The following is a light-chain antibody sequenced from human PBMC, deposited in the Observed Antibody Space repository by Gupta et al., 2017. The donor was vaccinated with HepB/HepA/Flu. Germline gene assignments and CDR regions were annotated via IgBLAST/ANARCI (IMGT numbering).Light chain of an antibody. CDR3: RQYLPAPQT. CDR1: QSLLHSNVYNY. J-gene: IGKJ1*01. CDR2: LGS. V-gene: IGKV2-28*01. Sequence: DIVMTQSPLSLPVTPGEPASISCRSSQSLLHSNVYNYLDWYLQKPGQSPQLLIYLGSNRASGVPDRFSGSGSGTDFTLKISRVEAEDVGVYYCRQYLPAPQTFGPGTKVEIK.